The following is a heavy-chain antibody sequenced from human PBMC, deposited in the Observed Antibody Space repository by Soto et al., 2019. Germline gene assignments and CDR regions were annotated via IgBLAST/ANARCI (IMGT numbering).Heavy chain of an antibody. CDR1: GGSFSGYY. V-gene: IGHV4-34*01. CDR2: INHRGST. Sequence: SETLSLTCVVYGGSFSGYYWSWIRQSPGKGLEWIGGINHRGSTNYNPSLESRVTISVDTSKNQFSLKLPSVTTADTAMYYCARDGFCTSTTCRVGNWFDPWGQGTLVTVSS. D-gene: IGHD2-2*01. CDR3: ARDGFCTSTTCRVGNWFDP. J-gene: IGHJ5*02.